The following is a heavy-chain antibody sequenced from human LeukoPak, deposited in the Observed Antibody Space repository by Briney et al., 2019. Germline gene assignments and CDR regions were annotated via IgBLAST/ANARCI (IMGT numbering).Heavy chain of an antibody. V-gene: IGHV4-4*07. D-gene: IGHD1-1*01. J-gene: IGHJ5*02. CDR1: GGSISSYY. Sequence: SGTLSLTCTVSGGSISSYYWSWIRQPAGKGLEWIGRIYTSGSTNYNPSLKSRVTTSVDTSKNQFSLKLSSVTAADTAVYYCAREGIAGNWFDPWGQGTLVTVSS. CDR3: AREGIAGNWFDP. CDR2: IYTSGST.